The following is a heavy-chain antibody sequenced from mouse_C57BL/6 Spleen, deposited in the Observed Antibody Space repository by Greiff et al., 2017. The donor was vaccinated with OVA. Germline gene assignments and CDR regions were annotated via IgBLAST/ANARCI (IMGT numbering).Heavy chain of an antibody. CDR3: ARYYGSRDYFDY. Sequence: EVQLQQSGPVLVKPGASVKMSCKASGYTFTDYYMNWVKQSHGKSLEWIGVINPYNGGTSYNQKFKGKATLTVDKSSSTAYMELNSLTSEDSAVYYCARYYGSRDYFDYWGQGTTLTVSS. CDR2: INPYNGGT. D-gene: IGHD1-1*01. CDR1: GYTFTDYY. V-gene: IGHV1-19*01. J-gene: IGHJ2*01.